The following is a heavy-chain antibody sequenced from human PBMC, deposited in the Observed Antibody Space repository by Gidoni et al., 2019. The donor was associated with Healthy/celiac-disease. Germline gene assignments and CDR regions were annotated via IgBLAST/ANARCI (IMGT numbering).Heavy chain of an antibody. CDR2: IIPIFGTA. CDR1: GGTFSSYA. J-gene: IGHJ6*02. V-gene: IGHV1-69*01. D-gene: IGHD2-2*01. CDR3: ARDLIYVVPAAMVGRNKAYYYYGMDV. Sequence: QVQLVQSGAEVKKPGSSVKVSCKASGGTFSSYAISWVRQAPGQGLEWMGGIIPIFGTANYAQKFQGRVTITADESTSTAYMELSSLRSEDTAVYYCARDLIYVVPAAMVGRNKAYYYYGMDVWGQGTTVTVSS.